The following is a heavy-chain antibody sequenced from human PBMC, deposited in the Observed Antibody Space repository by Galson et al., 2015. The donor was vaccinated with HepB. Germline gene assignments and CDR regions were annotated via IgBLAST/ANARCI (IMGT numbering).Heavy chain of an antibody. Sequence: TLSVTCTVSGGSIRRSSYSWGWIRQPPGKGLEWIASIYYSGSTYYNPSLKSRVTISVDTSKNQFSLKLSSVTAADTAVYYCARAPHYFDYWGQGTLVTV. CDR3: ARAPHYFDY. D-gene: IGHD3-10*01. CDR2: IYYSGST. J-gene: IGHJ4*02. V-gene: IGHV4-39*01. CDR1: GGSIRRSSYS.